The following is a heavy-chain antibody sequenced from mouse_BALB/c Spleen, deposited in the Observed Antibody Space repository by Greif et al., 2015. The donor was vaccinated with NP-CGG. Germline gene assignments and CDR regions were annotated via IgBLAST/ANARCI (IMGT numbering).Heavy chain of an antibody. Sequence: VQLQQPGAELVKPGASVKLSCTASGFNIKDTYMHWVKQRPEQGLEWIGRIDPANGNTKYDPKFQDKATITADTSSNTAYLQLSSLTSEDTAVYYCARSDDSYFDYWGQGTTLTVSS. CDR1: GFNIKDTY. CDR2: IDPANGNT. V-gene: IGHV14-3*02. D-gene: IGHD2-4*01. J-gene: IGHJ2*01. CDR3: ARSDDSYFDY.